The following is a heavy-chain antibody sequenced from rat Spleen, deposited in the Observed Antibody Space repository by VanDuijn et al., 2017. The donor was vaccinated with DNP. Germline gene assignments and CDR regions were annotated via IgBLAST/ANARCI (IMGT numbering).Heavy chain of an antibody. D-gene: IGHD1-2*01. Sequence: QVQLKESGPGLVQPSETLSLTCTVSGFSLTTYSVSWVRQPSGKGPEWMGKMWYDGDTAYNSALKSRLSISWDTSKSQVFLKMNSLQTDDTGTYYCTSDSLNSSSFVYWGQGSLVTVSS. CDR1: GFSLTTYS. V-gene: IGHV2-63*01. J-gene: IGHJ3*01. CDR3: TSDSLNSSSFVY. CDR2: MWYDGDT.